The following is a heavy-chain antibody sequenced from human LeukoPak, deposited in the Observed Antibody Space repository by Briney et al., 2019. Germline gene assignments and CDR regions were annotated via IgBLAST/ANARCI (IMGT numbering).Heavy chain of an antibody. J-gene: IGHJ4*02. V-gene: IGHV4-59*08. Sequence: SETLSLTCTVSGGSISSYYWSWIRQPPGKGLEWIGYIYYSGSTNYNPSLKSRVTISVDTSKNQFSLKLSSVTAADTAVYYCASLRGYSGYDPFDYWGQGALVTVSS. CDR2: IYYSGST. D-gene: IGHD5-12*01. CDR1: GGSISSYY. CDR3: ASLRGYSGYDPFDY.